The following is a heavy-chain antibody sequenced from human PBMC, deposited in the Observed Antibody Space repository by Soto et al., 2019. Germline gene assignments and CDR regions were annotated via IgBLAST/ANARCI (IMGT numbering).Heavy chain of an antibody. V-gene: IGHV4-34*01. J-gene: IGHJ4*02. Sequence: QVQLQQWGAGLLKPSETLSLTCAVYGGSFSGYYWSWIRQPPGKGLEWIGEINHSGSTNYNPSLKSRVTISVDTSKNQFSLKLSYVTAADTAVYYCARRYSSSWYSFLDYWGQGTLVTVSS. CDR1: GGSFSGYY. CDR3: ARRYSSSWYSFLDY. D-gene: IGHD6-13*01. CDR2: INHSGST.